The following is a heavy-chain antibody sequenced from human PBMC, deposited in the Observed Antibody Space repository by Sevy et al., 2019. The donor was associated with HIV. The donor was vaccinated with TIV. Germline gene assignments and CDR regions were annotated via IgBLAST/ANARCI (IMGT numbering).Heavy chain of an antibody. Sequence: ASVKVSCRASGYTFSNYGITWVRQAPGQGLEWLGWISRYTTNYAQKLRGRVTMTTDTSTSTVSMELRSLKSDDTAVYYCARAPSGSQGPGQYCQYWGQGTLVTVSS. CDR3: ARAPSGSQGPGQYCQY. J-gene: IGHJ1*01. D-gene: IGHD1-26*01. CDR1: GYTFSNYG. CDR2: ISRYTT. V-gene: IGHV1-18*01.